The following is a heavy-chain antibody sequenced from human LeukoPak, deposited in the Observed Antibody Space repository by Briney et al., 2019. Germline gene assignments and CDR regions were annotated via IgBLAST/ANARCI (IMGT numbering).Heavy chain of an antibody. Sequence: PSETLSLTCTVSGGSIISYYWSWLRQPAGKGLEWIGRIYTSGSTNYNPSLKSRVTMSVDTSKNQFSLKLSSVTAADTVVYYCARGYSSSWSRYYFDYWGQGTLVTVSS. J-gene: IGHJ4*02. D-gene: IGHD6-13*01. CDR1: GGSIISYY. CDR2: IYTSGST. CDR3: ARGYSSSWSRYYFDY. V-gene: IGHV4-4*07.